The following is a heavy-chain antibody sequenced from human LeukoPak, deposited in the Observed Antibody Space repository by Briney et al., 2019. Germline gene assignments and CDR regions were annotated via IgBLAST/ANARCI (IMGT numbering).Heavy chain of an antibody. D-gene: IGHD3-22*01. J-gene: IGHJ6*03. V-gene: IGHV4-39*01. CDR3: GGWLLRYYYMDV. CDR1: GGSISSSSYY. CDR2: IYYSGST. Sequence: SETLSLTCTVSGGSISSSSYYWGWIRQPPGEGLEWIGSIYYSGSTYYNPSLKSRVTISVDTSKNQFSLKLSSVAAADTAVYYCGGWLLRYYYMDVWGKGTTVTVSS.